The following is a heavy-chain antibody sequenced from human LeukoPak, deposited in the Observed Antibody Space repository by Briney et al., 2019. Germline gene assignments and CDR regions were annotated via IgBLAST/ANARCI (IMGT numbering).Heavy chain of an antibody. J-gene: IGHJ4*02. D-gene: IGHD6-19*01. CDR2: MNPNSGNT. Sequence: ASVKVSCKASGYTFTSYDINWVRQATGQGLEWMGWMNPNSGNTGYAQKFQGRVTMTRNTSISTAYMELSSLRSEDTAVYYCARVIGSGFYDCFDYWGQGTLVTVSS. V-gene: IGHV1-8*01. CDR3: ARVIGSGFYDCFDY. CDR1: GYTFTSYD.